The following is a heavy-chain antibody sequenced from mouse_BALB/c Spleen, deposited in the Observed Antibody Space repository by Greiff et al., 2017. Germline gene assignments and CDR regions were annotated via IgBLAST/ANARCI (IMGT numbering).Heavy chain of an antibody. J-gene: IGHJ1*01. CDR2: IWGDGST. V-gene: IGHV2-6-7*01. CDR3: ARDRVYYDYDNWYFDV. CDR1: GFSLTGYG. D-gene: IGHD2-4*01. Sequence: QVQLKQSGPGLVAPSQSLSITCTVSGFSLTGYGVNWVRQPPGKGLEWLGMIWGDGSTDYNSALKSRLSISKDNSKSQVFLKMNSLQTDDTARYYCARDRVYYDYDNWYFDVWGAGTTVTVSS.